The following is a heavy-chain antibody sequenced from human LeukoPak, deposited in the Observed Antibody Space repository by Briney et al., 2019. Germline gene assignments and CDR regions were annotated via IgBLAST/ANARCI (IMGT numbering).Heavy chain of an antibody. CDR2: IYSGGST. CDR1: GLIVSSNY. V-gene: IGHV3-66*01. J-gene: IGHJ4*02. CDR3: ASSQLIQFFDY. Sequence: GGSLTLSCASSGLIVSSNYMSWVRQAPGKELEWVSVIYSGGSTYYVDSVKVRFTISRDNSKITLYLQMNSLRAEDMAVYYCASSQLIQFFDYWGQGTLVTVSS. D-gene: IGHD5-18*01.